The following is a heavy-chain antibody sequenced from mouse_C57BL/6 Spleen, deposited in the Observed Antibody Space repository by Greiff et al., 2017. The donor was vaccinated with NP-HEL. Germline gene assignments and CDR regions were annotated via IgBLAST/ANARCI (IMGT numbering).Heavy chain of an antibody. CDR1: GFNIKNTY. V-gene: IGHV14-3*01. CDR2: IDPENGNT. J-gene: IGHJ1*03. Sequence: VQLQQSVAELVRPGASVKLSCTASGFNIKNTYMHWVKQRPEQGLEWIGRIDPENGNTKYAPKFQGKATITADTASNTAYLQLSSRTSEDTAIYDCASGDYGYSDWYIDVWGTGTTVTVSS. CDR3: ASGDYGYSDWYIDV. D-gene: IGHD2-2*01.